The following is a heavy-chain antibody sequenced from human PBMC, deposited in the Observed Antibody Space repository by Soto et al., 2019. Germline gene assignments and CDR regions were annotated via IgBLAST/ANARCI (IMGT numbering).Heavy chain of an antibody. J-gene: IGHJ6*02. V-gene: IGHV3-33*08. CDR1: GFTFNTYG. CDR2: IWYDGSNK. CDR3: ARADCTGAYCYSWRFNYGVDV. Sequence: GGSLRLSCTTSGFTFNTYGMHWVRQAPGKGLEWVAIIWYDGSNKYYADSVKGRFTISRDNSKNTLYLQMNSLRAEDTALYYCARADCTGAYCYSWRFNYGVDVWGQGTTVTVSS. D-gene: IGHD2-15*01.